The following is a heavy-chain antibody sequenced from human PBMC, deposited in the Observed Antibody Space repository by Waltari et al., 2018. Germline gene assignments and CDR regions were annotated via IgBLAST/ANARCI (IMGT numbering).Heavy chain of an antibody. D-gene: IGHD3-22*01. J-gene: IGHJ4*02. CDR2: SIPVFGTT. CDR1: GVNFSRFA. Sequence: QVQFVQSGAAVKKPGYSLLLSCRTSGVNFSRFAINCVLQAPGQGLEWMGGSIPVFGTTNYTQRFQGRLTINADGSTNTAYMELNSLTSDDTAVYYCVRGQSYYFDRTGFHGLFNYWGQGTLVTVSS. CDR3: VRGQSYYFDRTGFHGLFNY. V-gene: IGHV1-69*01.